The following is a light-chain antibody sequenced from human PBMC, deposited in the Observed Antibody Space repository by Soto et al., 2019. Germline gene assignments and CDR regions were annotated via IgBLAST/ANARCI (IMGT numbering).Light chain of an antibody. CDR1: NSDIGGYNY. CDR2: EVS. V-gene: IGLV2-14*01. Sequence: QSALTQPASVSGSPGQSITISCTGSNSDIGGYNYVSWYQQHPGKAPKLLIYEVSTRPSGISNRFSGSKSGNTASLTISGLQAEEEADYYCTSFTSSSTLVFGTGTKVTVL. CDR3: TSFTSSSTLV. J-gene: IGLJ1*01.